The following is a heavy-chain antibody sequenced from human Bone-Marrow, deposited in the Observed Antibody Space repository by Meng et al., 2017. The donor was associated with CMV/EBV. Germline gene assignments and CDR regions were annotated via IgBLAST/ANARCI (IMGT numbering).Heavy chain of an antibody. CDR2: IYHSGST. CDR1: GYSISSGYY. CDR3: ARGGSYWD. J-gene: IGHJ4*02. V-gene: IGHV4-38-2*02. Sequence: GSLRLSCTVSGYSISSGYYWGWIRQPPGKGLEWIGSIYHSGSTYYNPSLKSRVTISVDTSKNQFSLKLSSVTAADTAVHYCARGGSYWDWGQGTLVTVSS. D-gene: IGHD1-26*01.